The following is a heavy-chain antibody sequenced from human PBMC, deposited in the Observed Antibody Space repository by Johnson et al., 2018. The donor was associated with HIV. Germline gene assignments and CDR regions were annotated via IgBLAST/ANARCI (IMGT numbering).Heavy chain of an antibody. D-gene: IGHD5-12*01. CDR2: ISSSGSTI. V-gene: IGHV3-11*01. CDR1: GFTFSDYY. Sequence: QAQLVESGGGLVKPGGSLRLSCAASGFTFSDYYMSWIRQAPGKGLEWISYISSSGSTIYYADSVKGRFTISRDNSKNSLYLQMNSLRAEDTAVYYCARASNSGYDQAFDIWGQGTMVTVSS. CDR3: ARASNSGYDQAFDI. J-gene: IGHJ3*02.